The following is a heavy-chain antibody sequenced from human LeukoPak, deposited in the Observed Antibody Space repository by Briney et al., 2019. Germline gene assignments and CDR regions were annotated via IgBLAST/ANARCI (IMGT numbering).Heavy chain of an antibody. J-gene: IGHJ3*02. CDR2: FDPEDGEA. CDR1: GHTLTKLS. D-gene: IGHD2-15*01. V-gene: IGHV1-24*01. Sequence: ASVEVSCKVSGHTLTKLSIQWVRQAPGKGLEWMGGFDPEDGEAIYAQNFQGRVTMTEDTSTDTAYMELRSLRSDDTAVYYCAKPQHIVVVGDAFDIWGQGTMVTVSS. CDR3: AKPQHIVVVGDAFDI.